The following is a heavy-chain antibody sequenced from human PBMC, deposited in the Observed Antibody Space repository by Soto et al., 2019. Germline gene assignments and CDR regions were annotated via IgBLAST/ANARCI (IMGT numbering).Heavy chain of an antibody. V-gene: IGHV4-59*02. Sequence: XETLSLTSTVSGGSVSIYYWSWIRQPPGKGLEWIGYIYYSGSTNYNPSLKSRVTISVDTSKNQFSLKLNSVTAADTAVYYCARVRYGMDVWGQGTTVTVSS. CDR2: IYYSGST. J-gene: IGHJ6*02. CDR1: GGSVSIYY. CDR3: ARVRYGMDV.